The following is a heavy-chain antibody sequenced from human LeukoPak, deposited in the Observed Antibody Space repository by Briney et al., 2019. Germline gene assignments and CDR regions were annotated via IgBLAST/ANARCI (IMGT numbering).Heavy chain of an antibody. J-gene: IGHJ6*03. CDR2: ISSSSSYI. V-gene: IGHV3-21*01. Sequence: GGSLRLSCAASGFTFSSYSMNWVRQAPGKGLEWVSSISSSSSYIYYADSVKGRFTISRDNAKNSLYLQMNSLRAEDTAVYYCASAERAIFEFSYYYYMDVGGKGTTVTVS. D-gene: IGHD3-3*01. CDR1: GFTFSSYS. CDR3: ASAERAIFEFSYYYYMDV.